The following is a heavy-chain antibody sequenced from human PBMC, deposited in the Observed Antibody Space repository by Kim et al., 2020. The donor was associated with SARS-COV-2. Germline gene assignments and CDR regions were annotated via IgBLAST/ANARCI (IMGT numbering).Heavy chain of an antibody. V-gene: IGHV3-11*06. D-gene: IGHD4-4*01. J-gene: IGHJ4*02. CDR3: ARIDSNYEAHFDY. Sequence: YADAVKGRFTISRDNAKNSLYLQMNSLRAEDTAVYYCARIDSNYEAHFDYWGQGTLVSVSS.